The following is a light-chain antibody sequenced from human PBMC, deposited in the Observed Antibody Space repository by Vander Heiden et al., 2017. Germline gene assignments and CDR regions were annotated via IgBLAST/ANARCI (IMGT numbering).Light chain of an antibody. Sequence: DIVMTQSPATLSVSPGERATLSCRASPPVGTNLAWYPQKPGQAPRLLIYGVSTRATGIPARFSGSGSGTECTLTISSLQSEDFAVYYCQQSNNWPPDIAFGPGT. CDR1: PPVGTN. V-gene: IGKV3-15*01. CDR3: QQSNNWPPDIA. CDR2: GVS. J-gene: IGKJ3*01.